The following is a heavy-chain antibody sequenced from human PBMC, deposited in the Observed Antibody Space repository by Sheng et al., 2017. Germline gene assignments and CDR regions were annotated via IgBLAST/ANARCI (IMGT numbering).Heavy chain of an antibody. V-gene: IGHV4-34*01. CDR3: ARGKKSCSGGSCYSSWWFDP. J-gene: IGHJ5*02. D-gene: IGHD2-15*01. CDR1: GGSFSGYY. Sequence: QVQLQQWGAGLLKPSETLSLTCAVYGGSFSGYYWSWIRQPPGKGLEWIGEINHSGSTNYNPSLKSRVTISVDTSKNQFSLKLSSVTAADTAVYYCARGKKSCSGGSCYSSWWFDPWGQGTLVTVSS. CDR2: INHSGST.